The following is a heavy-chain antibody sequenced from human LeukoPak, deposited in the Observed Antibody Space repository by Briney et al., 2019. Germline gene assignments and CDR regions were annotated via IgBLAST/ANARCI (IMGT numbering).Heavy chain of an antibody. Sequence: SETLSLTCTISGGSISSGGYYWNWIRQHPGKGLEWIGYIYYSGSTHYNPSLKSRVTISVDTSKNQFSLKVSSVTAADTAIYYCARDRSSGWFYFDYWGQGTLVTVSS. V-gene: IGHV4-31*03. CDR1: GGSISSGGYY. D-gene: IGHD6-13*01. CDR2: IYYSGST. CDR3: ARDRSSGWFYFDY. J-gene: IGHJ4*02.